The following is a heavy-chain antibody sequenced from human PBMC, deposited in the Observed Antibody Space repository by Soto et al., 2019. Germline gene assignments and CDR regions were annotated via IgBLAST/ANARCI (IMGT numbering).Heavy chain of an antibody. CDR3: ARGFSGGWPFDY. V-gene: IGHV1-46*01. J-gene: IGHJ4*02. D-gene: IGHD6-19*01. Sequence: QVQLVQSGAEVKKPGASVKVSCKASGYTFTNYYMHWVRQAPGQGLEWMGIINPSGGSTSYAQKFQGRVTMTRDTSTNTGYMELSSLRSEDTAVYYCARGFSGGWPFDYWGQGTLVTVSS. CDR1: GYTFTNYY. CDR2: INPSGGST.